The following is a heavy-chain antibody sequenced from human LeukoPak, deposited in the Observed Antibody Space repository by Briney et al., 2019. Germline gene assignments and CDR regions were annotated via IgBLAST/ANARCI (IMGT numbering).Heavy chain of an antibody. D-gene: IGHD5-24*01. Sequence: SVKVSCKASGGTFSSYVINWVRQAPGQGLEWMGGIIPIFDTANYAQKFQGRVTLTRDMSTSTDYLELSSLRSEDTAVYYCARDNSVRDEAWWFNPWGQGTLVTVSS. CDR2: IIPIFDTA. V-gene: IGHV1-69*05. J-gene: IGHJ5*02. CDR1: GGTFSSYV. CDR3: ARDNSVRDEAWWFNP.